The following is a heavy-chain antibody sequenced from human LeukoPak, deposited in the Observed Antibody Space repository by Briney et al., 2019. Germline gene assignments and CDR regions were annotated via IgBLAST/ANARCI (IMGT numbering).Heavy chain of an antibody. V-gene: IGHV3-23*01. CDR2: IDGSGGRS. D-gene: IGHD6-19*01. CDR3: AKAPMAGTQWYDP. Sequence: GGSLRLSCAASGFTFNTYVMNWVGQAPGKGLEWVAAIDGSGGRSFYSDSVKKARFTNSRDNSKNTLYLQINSLLPEDTAIYYCAKAPMAGTQWYDPWGQGTLVIVSS. CDR1: GFTFNTYV. J-gene: IGHJ5*02.